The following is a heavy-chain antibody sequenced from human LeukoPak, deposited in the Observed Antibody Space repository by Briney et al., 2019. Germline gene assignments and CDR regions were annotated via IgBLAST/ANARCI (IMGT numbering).Heavy chain of an antibody. D-gene: IGHD1-1*01. V-gene: IGHV3-13*01. J-gene: IGHJ3*02. CDR2: IGTAGDT. CDR1: GFTFSSYD. CDR3: AREVPQGDAFDI. Sequence: PGGSLRLSCAASGFTFSSYDMHWVRQPTGKGLEWVSFIGTAGDTYCPGSVKGRFTISRENAKNSFYLQMNSLRAGDTAVYFCAREVPQGDAFDIWGQGTMVTVSS.